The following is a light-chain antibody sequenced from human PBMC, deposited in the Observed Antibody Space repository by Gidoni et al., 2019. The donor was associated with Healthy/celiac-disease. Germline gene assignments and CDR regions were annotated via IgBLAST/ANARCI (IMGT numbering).Light chain of an antibody. J-gene: IGKJ4*01. CDR3: QQYYSTPLT. CDR2: WAS. Sequence: DIVMTRSPDSLAVSLGERATIHCKYSQSVLYSSNNKNYLAWYQQKPGQPPKLLIYWASTRESGVPDRFSGSGSGTDFTLTISSLQAEDVAVYYCQQYYSTPLTFGGGTKVEIK. CDR1: QSVLYSSNNKNY. V-gene: IGKV4-1*01.